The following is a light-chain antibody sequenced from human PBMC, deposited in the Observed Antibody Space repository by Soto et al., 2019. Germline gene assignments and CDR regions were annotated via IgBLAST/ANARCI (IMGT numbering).Light chain of an antibody. CDR1: SSDVGDDNY. J-gene: IGLJ1*01. Sequence: QSALTQPASVSGSPGQSIAISCTGTSSDVGDDNYVSWYQQQPGKAPKLMIYDVSERPSWVSNRFSGSKSGNTASLTISGLQAEDEADYYCSSYTSSNTLYLFGTGTKLTVL. V-gene: IGLV2-14*03. CDR2: DVS. CDR3: SSYTSSNTLYL.